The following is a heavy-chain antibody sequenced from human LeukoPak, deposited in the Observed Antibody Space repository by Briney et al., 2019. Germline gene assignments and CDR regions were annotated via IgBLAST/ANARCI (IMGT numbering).Heavy chain of an antibody. D-gene: IGHD2-15*01. CDR2: IPYDGSDK. CDR1: GFTFSSYS. V-gene: IGHV3-30*02. J-gene: IGHJ4*02. CDR3: AKDGGGGNCYFDY. Sequence: GGSLRLSCAASGFTFSSYSMNWVRQAPGKGLEWVAFIPYDGSDKYYADSVKGRFTISRDNSKNTLYLQMNSLRAEDTSVYFCAKDGGGGNCYFDYWGQGTLVTVSS.